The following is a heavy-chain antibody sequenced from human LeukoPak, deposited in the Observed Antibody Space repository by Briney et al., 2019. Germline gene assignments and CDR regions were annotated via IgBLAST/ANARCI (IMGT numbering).Heavy chain of an antibody. CDR2: ISSSSSYI. V-gene: IGHV3-21*01. CDR1: GFTFSSYS. J-gene: IGHJ3*02. D-gene: IGHD4-17*01. Sequence: GGSLRLSCAASGFTFSSYSMNWVRQAPGKGLEWVSSISSSSSYIYYADSVKGRFTISRDNAKNSLYLQMNSLRAEDTAVYYCASYGDVLRPDDAFDIWGQGTMVTVS. CDR3: ASYGDVLRPDDAFDI.